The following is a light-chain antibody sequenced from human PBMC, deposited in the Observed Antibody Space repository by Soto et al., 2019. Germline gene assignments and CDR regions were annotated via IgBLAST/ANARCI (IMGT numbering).Light chain of an antibody. CDR1: SSDIGGYNY. V-gene: IGLV2-14*01. Sequence: QSALTQPASVSGSPGQSITVSCTGTSSDIGGYNYVSWYQQHPGKAPKLMVYEVTNRPSGVSDRFSGSKSGNTASLTISGLRVNAGVYFYCISYKSRRPLYVFGTGTRVPAL. CDR2: EVT. CDR3: ISYKSRRPLYV. J-gene: IGLJ1*01.